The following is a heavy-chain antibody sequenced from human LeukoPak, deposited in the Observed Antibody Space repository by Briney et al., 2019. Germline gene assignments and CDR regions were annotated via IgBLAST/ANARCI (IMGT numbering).Heavy chain of an antibody. J-gene: IGHJ3*02. D-gene: IGHD6-6*01. Sequence: ASVKVSCKASGYTFTSYDINWVRQATGQGLEWMGWMNPNSGNTGYAQKFRGRVTITRNTSISTAYMELSSLRSEDTAVYYCAVASSIAARRLGDAFDIWGQGTMVTVSS. V-gene: IGHV1-8*03. CDR3: AVASSIAARRLGDAFDI. CDR2: MNPNSGNT. CDR1: GYTFTSYD.